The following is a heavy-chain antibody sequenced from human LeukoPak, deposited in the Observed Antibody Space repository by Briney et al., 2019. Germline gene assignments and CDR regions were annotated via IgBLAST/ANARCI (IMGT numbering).Heavy chain of an antibody. CDR3: AKDMGIAVAPDY. J-gene: IGHJ4*02. CDR2: ISGSGGST. Sequence: RSGGSLRLSCAASGFTFSSYATSWVRQAPGKGLEWVSAISGSGGSTYYADSVKGRFTISRDNSKNTLYLQMNSLRAEDTAVYYCAKDMGIAVAPDYWGQGTLVTVSS. D-gene: IGHD6-19*01. V-gene: IGHV3-23*01. CDR1: GFTFSSYA.